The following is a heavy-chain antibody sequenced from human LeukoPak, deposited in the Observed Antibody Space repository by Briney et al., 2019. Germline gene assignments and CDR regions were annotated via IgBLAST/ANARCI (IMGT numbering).Heavy chain of an antibody. D-gene: IGHD2-2*01. CDR3: ARDRGGYCSSTSCFDDY. CDR2: ISSSSSYI. CDR1: GFTFSSYS. Sequence: PGGSLRLSCAASGFTFSSYSMNWVRQAPGKGLEWVSSISSSSSYIYYADSVKGRFTISRDNAKNSLYLQMNSLRAEDTAVYYCARDRGGYCSSTSCFDDYWGQGTLVTVSS. J-gene: IGHJ4*02. V-gene: IGHV3-21*01.